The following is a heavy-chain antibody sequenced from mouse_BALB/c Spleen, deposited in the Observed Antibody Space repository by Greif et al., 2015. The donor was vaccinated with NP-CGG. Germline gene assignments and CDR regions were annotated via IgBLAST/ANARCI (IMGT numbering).Heavy chain of an antibody. Sequence: QVQLKDSGAELVRPGVSVKISCKGSGYTFTDYAMHWVKQSHAKSLEWIGVISTYYGDASYNQKFKGKATMTVDKSSSTAYMELARLTSEDSAIYYCARRYYGYDGGFDYWGQGTTLTVSS. V-gene: IGHV1S137*01. CDR2: ISTYYGDA. D-gene: IGHD2-2*01. J-gene: IGHJ2*01. CDR1: GYTFTDYA. CDR3: ARRYYGYDGGFDY.